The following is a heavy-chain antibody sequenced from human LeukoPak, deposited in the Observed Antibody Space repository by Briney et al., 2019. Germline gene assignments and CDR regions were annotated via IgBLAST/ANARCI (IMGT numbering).Heavy chain of an antibody. CDR2: IYSGGTT. CDR3: ARAEYQLLPFDY. J-gene: IGHJ4*02. V-gene: IGHV3-66*01. Sequence: GGSLRLSCAASGFTVSSHYMSWVRQTPGKGLEWVSIIYSGGTTYYADSVKGRFTISRDNSKNTLYLQMNSLRAEDTAVYYCARAEYQLLPFDYWGQGTLVTVSS. CDR1: GFTVSSHY. D-gene: IGHD2-2*01.